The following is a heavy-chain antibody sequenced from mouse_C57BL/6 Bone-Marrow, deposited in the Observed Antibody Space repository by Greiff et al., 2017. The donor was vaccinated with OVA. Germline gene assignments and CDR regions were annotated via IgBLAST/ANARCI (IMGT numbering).Heavy chain of an antibody. CDR1: GYTFSTYW. CDR3: ASTIITRAYAMDC. CDR2: IFPGSGGT. D-gene: IGHD2-12*01. V-gene: IGHV1-9*01. Sequence: VQLQQSGAELMKPGASVKISCKATGYTFSTYWIEWVRQRPGHDLEWIGEIFPGSGGTNYIEKFKGKATFTADTSSNTAYMQLNNRTSEDSGVYDCASTIITRAYAMDCWGQGTSVTVSA. J-gene: IGHJ4*01.